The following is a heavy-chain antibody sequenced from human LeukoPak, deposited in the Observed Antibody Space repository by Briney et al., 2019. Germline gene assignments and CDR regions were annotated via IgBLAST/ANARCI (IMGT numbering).Heavy chain of an antibody. CDR2: IWYDGSNK. D-gene: IGHD5-18*01. J-gene: IGHJ3*02. CDR3: ARDSRGYSYGYDAFDI. V-gene: IGHV3-33*01. CDR1: GFTFSSYG. Sequence: AGGSLRLSCAASGFTFSSYGMHWVRQAPGKGLEWVAVIWYDGSNKYYADSVKGRFTISRDNSKNTLYLQMNSLRAEDTAVYYCARDSRGYSYGYDAFDIWGQGTMVTVSS.